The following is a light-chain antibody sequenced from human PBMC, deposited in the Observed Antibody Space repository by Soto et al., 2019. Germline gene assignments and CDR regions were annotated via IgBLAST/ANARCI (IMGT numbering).Light chain of an antibody. J-gene: IGLJ1*01. CDR3: AAWYDSLNGYV. CDR2: SNN. Sequence: QSVLTQPPSASGTPGQRVTISCSGSSSNIGSNTVNWYQQLPGTAPKLLIYSNNQRPSGVPDRFSGSKSGTSASLAISGRQSEDEADYYCAAWYDSLNGYVFGTGTKLTVL. CDR1: SSNIGSNT. V-gene: IGLV1-44*01.